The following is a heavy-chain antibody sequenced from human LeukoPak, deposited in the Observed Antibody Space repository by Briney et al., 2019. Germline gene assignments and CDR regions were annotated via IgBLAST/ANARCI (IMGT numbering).Heavy chain of an antibody. CDR3: AKSSSDWSRALDI. CDR2: IGGSGGST. D-gene: IGHD3-9*01. Sequence: GGSLRLSCAASGFTFSSYAMSWVRQAPGKGLEWVSAIGGSGGSTYYADSVKGRFTISRDNYKNTLYLHINSLRAEDTAVYYCAKSSSDWSRALDIWGQGTMVTVSS. CDR1: GFTFSSYA. V-gene: IGHV3-23*01. J-gene: IGHJ3*02.